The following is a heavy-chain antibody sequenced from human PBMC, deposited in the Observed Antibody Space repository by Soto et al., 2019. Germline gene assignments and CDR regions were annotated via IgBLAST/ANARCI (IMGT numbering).Heavy chain of an antibody. CDR1: GYTFTSYG. CDR2: SSAYNGNT. V-gene: IGHV1-18*01. D-gene: IGHD3-10*01. J-gene: IGHJ4*02. CDR3: ARDLGSGVTAVYFDY. Sequence: QVRLVQSGAEVKKPGASVKVSCKASGYTFTSYGISWVRQAPGQGLEWMGWSSAYNGNTNYAQKLQGRVTMTTDTSTSTAYMELRILRSDDTAVYYCARDLGSGVTAVYFDYWGQGTLVTVSS.